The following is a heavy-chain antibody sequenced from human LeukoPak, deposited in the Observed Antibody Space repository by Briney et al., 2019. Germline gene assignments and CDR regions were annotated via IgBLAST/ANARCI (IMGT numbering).Heavy chain of an antibody. Sequence: SETLSLTCTVSGGSISSYYWSWIRQPPGKGLEWIGYIYYSGSTNYNPSLKSRVTISVDTSKNQFSLKLSSVTAADTAVYYCARGANWFDPWGQGTLVTVSS. CDR1: GGSISSYY. CDR3: ARGANWFDP. V-gene: IGHV4-59*01. CDR2: IYYSGST. J-gene: IGHJ5*02.